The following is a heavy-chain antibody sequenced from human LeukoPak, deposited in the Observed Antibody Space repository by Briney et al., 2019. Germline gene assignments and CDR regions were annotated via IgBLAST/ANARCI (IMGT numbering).Heavy chain of an antibody. J-gene: IGHJ5*02. V-gene: IGHV4-34*01. CDR2: IYHSGTT. CDR3: ARSPSGSSSRWFDP. CDR1: GGSFSVCY. D-gene: IGHD1-26*01. Sequence: PSETLSLTCAVYGGSFSVCYWSWIRQPPGKGLEWIGEIYHSGTTNYNPSLKSRVTISVDNSKNQISLKLSSVTAADTAVYYCARSPSGSSSRWFDPWGQGTLVTVSS.